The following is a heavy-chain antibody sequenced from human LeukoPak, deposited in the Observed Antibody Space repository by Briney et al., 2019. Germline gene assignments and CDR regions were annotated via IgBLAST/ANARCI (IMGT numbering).Heavy chain of an antibody. Sequence: SETLSLTCAVSGGSISSGGYSWSWIRQPPGKGLERIGYIYHSGSTYYNPSLKSRVTISVDRSKNQFSLKLSSVTAADTAVYYCARIGTRSGYFDYWGQGTLVTVSS. D-gene: IGHD1-1*01. V-gene: IGHV4-30-2*01. CDR2: IYHSGST. J-gene: IGHJ4*02. CDR1: GGSISSGGYS. CDR3: ARIGTRSGYFDY.